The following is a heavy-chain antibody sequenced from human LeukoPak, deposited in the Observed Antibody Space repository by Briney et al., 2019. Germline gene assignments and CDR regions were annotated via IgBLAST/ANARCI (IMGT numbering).Heavy chain of an antibody. CDR1: GFTFSNHW. V-gene: IGHV3-7*01. J-gene: IGHJ4*02. D-gene: IGHD3-10*01. Sequence: GGSLRLSCAASGFTFSNHWMNWVRQAPGKGLEWVANINQDGSEKNYVDSVKGRFTISRDNAKNSLYLQMNSLGAEDTAVYYCASDVGNYGYAADYWGQGTLVTVSS. CDR3: ASDVGNYGYAADY. CDR2: INQDGSEK.